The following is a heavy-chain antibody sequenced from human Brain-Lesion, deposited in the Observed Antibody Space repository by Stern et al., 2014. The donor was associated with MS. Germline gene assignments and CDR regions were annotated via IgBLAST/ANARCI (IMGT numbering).Heavy chain of an antibody. V-gene: IGHV1-45*02. Sequence: QMQLVQSGAEVKKTGSSVKVSCQASGNTFTNRYLHWVRQAPGKGLEWMGRITPFTGNPNYAQNFQDRVTITMDRSMSTACMDLSSVRSDDTAIYFCAEGGSYGFVYWGQGTLVTVSS. D-gene: IGHD4-17*01. J-gene: IGHJ4*02. CDR2: ITPFTGNP. CDR1: GNTFTNRY. CDR3: AEGGSYGFVY.